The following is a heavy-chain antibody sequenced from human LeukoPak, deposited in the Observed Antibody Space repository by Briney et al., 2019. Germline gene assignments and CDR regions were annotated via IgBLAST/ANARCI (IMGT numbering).Heavy chain of an antibody. Sequence: ASVKVSCKASGYTFTSYGISWVRQAPGQGLEWMGWISAYNGNTNYAQKLQGRVTMTTDTSTSTAYIELRSLRSDDTAVYYCAREGTHCRGSRCYSLFVSWGQGNLVTVSS. CDR3: AREGTHCRGSRCYSLFVS. CDR2: ISAYNGNT. CDR1: GYTFTSYG. V-gene: IGHV1-18*01. D-gene: IGHD2-15*01. J-gene: IGHJ4*02.